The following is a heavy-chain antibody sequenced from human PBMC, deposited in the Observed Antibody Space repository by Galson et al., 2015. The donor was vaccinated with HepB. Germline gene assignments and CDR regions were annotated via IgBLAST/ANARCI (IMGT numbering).Heavy chain of an antibody. CDR2: IYYSGST. V-gene: IGHV4-39*01. Sequence: SETLSLTCTVSGGSISSSSYYWGWIRQPPGKGLEWIGSIYYSGSTYYNPSLKSRVTISVDTSKNQFSLKLSSVTAADTAVYYCARHVTTRAVVDYWGQGTLVTVSS. D-gene: IGHD4-17*01. CDR3: ARHVTTRAVVDY. CDR1: GGSISSSSYY. J-gene: IGHJ4*02.